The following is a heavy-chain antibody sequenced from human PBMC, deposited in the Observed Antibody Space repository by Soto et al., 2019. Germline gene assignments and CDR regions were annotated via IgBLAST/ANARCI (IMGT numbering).Heavy chain of an antibody. Sequence: SVKVSCKASGYTFTSYDINWVRQATGQGLEWMGWMNPNSGNTGYAQKFQGRVTMTRNTSISTAHMELSSLRSEDTAVYYCARPPVVVTANYGMDVWGQGTTVTVSS. CDR1: GYTFTSYD. V-gene: IGHV1-8*01. CDR2: MNPNSGNT. J-gene: IGHJ6*02. CDR3: ARPPVVVTANYGMDV. D-gene: IGHD2-21*02.